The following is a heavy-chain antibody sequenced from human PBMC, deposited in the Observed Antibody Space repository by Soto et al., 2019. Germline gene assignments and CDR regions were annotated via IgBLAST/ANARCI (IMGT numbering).Heavy chain of an antibody. D-gene: IGHD6-19*01. V-gene: IGHV6-1*01. J-gene: IGHJ4*02. CDR1: GDSISSNTAA. CDR3: ARGVAGSGFDL. CDR2: TYYRSNWRH. Sequence: SQTLSLTCAISGDSISSNTAAWNWIRSSPSRGLEWLGRTYYRSNWRHDYAVSVKSRITVNPDTSKNHFSLQLNSVTPDDTAVYYCARGVAGSGFDLWGQGTLVTVSS.